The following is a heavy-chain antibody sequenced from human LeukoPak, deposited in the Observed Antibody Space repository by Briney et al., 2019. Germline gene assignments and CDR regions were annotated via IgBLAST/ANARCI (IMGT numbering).Heavy chain of an antibody. Sequence: GGSLRLSCAASGFTFSSYGMHWARQAPGKGLEWVAVISYDGSNKYYADSVKGRFTISRDNSKNTLYLQMNSLRAEDTAVYYCAKDLVNWNYAYYGMDVWGQGTTVTVSS. CDR1: GFTFSSYG. J-gene: IGHJ6*02. V-gene: IGHV3-30*18. CDR2: ISYDGSNK. D-gene: IGHD1-20*01. CDR3: AKDLVNWNYAYYGMDV.